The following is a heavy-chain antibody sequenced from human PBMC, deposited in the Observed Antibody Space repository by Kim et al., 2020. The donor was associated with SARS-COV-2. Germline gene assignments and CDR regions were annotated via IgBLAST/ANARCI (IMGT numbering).Heavy chain of an antibody. D-gene: IGHD3-9*01. CDR2: MNPNSGNT. Sequence: ASVKVSCKASGYTFTSYDINWVRQATGQGLEWMGWMNPNSGNTGYAQKFQGRVTLTRNTSISTDYMELSSLRSEDTAVYYCARVYFASATNWFDPWGQGTVNTVSS. J-gene: IGHJ5*02. V-gene: IGHV1-8*01. CDR1: GYTFTSYD. CDR3: ARVYFASATNWFDP.